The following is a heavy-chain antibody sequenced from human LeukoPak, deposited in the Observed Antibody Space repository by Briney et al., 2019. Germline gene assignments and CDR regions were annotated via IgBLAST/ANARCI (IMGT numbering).Heavy chain of an antibody. CDR3: ARGFPNRYYYDSSGYYGYYFDY. CDR2: ISAYNGHT. J-gene: IGHJ4*02. V-gene: IGHV1-18*01. D-gene: IGHD3-22*01. CDR1: GYTFTNYG. Sequence: ASVKVSCKASGYTFTNYGISWVRQAPGQGLEWMGWISAYNGHTNYAQKLQGRVTMTTDTSTSTAYMELRSLRSDDTAVYYSARGFPNRYYYDSSGYYGYYFDYWGQGTLVTVSS.